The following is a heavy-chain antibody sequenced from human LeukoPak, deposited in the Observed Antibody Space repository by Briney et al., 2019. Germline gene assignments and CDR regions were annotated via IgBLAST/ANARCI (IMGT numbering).Heavy chain of an antibody. CDR1: GGSISSYY. CDR2: IYYSGST. D-gene: IGHD2-15*01. V-gene: IGHV4-59*06. CDR3: ARVEVDYYFDY. J-gene: IGHJ4*02. Sequence: SETLSLTCTVSGGSISSYYWSWIRQHPGKGLEWIGYIYYSGSTYYNPSLKSRVTISVDTSKNQFSLKLSSVTAADTAVYYCARVEVDYYFDYWGQGTLVTVSS.